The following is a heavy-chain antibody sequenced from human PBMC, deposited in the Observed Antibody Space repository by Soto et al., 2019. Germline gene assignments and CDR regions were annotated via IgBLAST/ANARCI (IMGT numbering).Heavy chain of an antibody. CDR1: GFTFSSYG. CDR3: ARQYLGYCSGGSCYYFDY. J-gene: IGHJ4*02. Sequence: QVQLVESEGGVVQPGRSLRLSCAASGFTFSSYGMHWVRQAPGKGLEWVAVIWYDGSNKYYADSVKGRFTISRDNSKNTLYLQMNSLRAEDTAVYYCARQYLGYCSGGSCYYFDYWGQGTLVTVSS. CDR2: IWYDGSNK. D-gene: IGHD2-15*01. V-gene: IGHV3-33*01.